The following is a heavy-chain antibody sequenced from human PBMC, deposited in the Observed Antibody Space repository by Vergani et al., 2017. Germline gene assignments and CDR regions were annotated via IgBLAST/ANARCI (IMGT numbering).Heavy chain of an antibody. V-gene: IGHV3-30*18. CDR1: GFTFSSYG. CDR2: ISYDGRNK. J-gene: IGHJ4*02. CDR3: AKSNGQQLVYYIDY. Sequence: QVQLVESGGGVVQPGRSLRLSCAASGFTFSSYGMHWVRQAPGEGLEWVAVISYDGRNKYYADSVKGRFTISRDNSNNTLYLQLNSLRAEDTAVYYWAKSNGQQLVYYIDYWGQGSLVTASP. D-gene: IGHD6-13*01.